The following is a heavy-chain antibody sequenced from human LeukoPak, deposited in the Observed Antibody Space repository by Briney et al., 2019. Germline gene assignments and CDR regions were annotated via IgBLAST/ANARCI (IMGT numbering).Heavy chain of an antibody. J-gene: IGHJ4*02. D-gene: IGHD6-19*01. CDR3: ARVSFTSAWSFDY. CDR2: ISSSSATI. CDR1: GFSFTNYG. V-gene: IGHV3-48*04. Sequence: GGSLRLSCTDSGFSFTNYGMNWVRQAPGEGLEWVSYISSSSATIQYADSLNGRFTVSRDGAKNSLYLQIDGLRAEDTAVYYCARVSFTSAWSFDYWGPGTLVTVSS.